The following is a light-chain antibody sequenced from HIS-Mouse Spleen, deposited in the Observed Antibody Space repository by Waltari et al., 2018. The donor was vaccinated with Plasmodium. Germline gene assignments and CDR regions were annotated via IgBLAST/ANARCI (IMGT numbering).Light chain of an antibody. Sequence: EIVMTQSPATLSVSPGERATLSCRASQSVSSNLACYQQKPGQAPRLLIYGASTRATGIPARFMGSGSGTDFTLTNSSLQSEYFAVYYCQQYNNWSFTFGPGTKVDIK. CDR2: GAS. CDR3: QQYNNWSFT. J-gene: IGKJ3*01. V-gene: IGKV3-15*01. CDR1: QSVSSN.